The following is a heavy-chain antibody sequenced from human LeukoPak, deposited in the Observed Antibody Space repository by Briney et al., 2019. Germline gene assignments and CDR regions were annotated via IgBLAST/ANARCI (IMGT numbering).Heavy chain of an antibody. D-gene: IGHD2-2*01. V-gene: IGHV3-21*01. Sequence: GSLRLSCAASGFTFSTYSMTWVRQAPGKGLEWVSSISTGSEYLYYADSVKGRFSISRDNAKNSLYLQMNSLRVEDTAVYYCARDRCSSTSCYGFAWFDPWGQGTLVTVSS. CDR1: GFTFSTYS. CDR3: ARDRCSSTSCYGFAWFDP. CDR2: ISTGSEYL. J-gene: IGHJ5*02.